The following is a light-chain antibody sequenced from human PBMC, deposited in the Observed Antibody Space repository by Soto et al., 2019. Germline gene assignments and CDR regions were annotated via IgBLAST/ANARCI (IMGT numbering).Light chain of an antibody. Sequence: DIQMTQSPSSLSASVGDRVTITCRTSQSISNHLHWYQQTPGKAPNLMIYEASTLQSGVPSRFSGSGSGTDFTLTISSLQPEDFATYYCQQSYRTPLTFGPGTKVDIK. CDR2: EAS. CDR1: QSISNH. CDR3: QQSYRTPLT. J-gene: IGKJ3*01. V-gene: IGKV1-39*01.